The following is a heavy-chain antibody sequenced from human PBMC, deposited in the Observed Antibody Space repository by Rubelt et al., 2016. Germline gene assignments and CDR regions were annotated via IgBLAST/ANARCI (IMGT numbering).Heavy chain of an antibody. Sequence: QVQLQQWGAGLLKPSETLSLTCAVYRGSSSGYYWSWIRQPPGKGLEWIGEINPSGSSNYNPSLKSRVTISVDTSKNQFSLKRRSVTAADTAVYYCARIRRGSGKRNLLFDYWGQGTLVTVSS. CDR2: INPSGSS. D-gene: IGHD3-10*01. V-gene: IGHV4-34*01. J-gene: IGHJ4*02. CDR1: RGSSSGYY. CDR3: ARIRRGSGKRNLLFDY.